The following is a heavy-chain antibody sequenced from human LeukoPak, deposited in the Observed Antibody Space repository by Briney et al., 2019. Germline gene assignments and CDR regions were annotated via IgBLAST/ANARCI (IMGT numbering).Heavy chain of an antibody. CDR1: GGSISSYY. CDR3: ARAGYCSGGSCYSFDY. V-gene: IGHV4-4*07. CDR2: IYTSGST. Sequence: SETLSLTCTVSGGSISSYYWSWIRQPAGKGLEWIGRIYTSGSTNYNPSPKSRVTMSVDMSKNQFSLKLSSVTAADTAVYYCARAGYCSGGSCYSFDYWGQGTLVTVSS. J-gene: IGHJ4*02. D-gene: IGHD2-15*01.